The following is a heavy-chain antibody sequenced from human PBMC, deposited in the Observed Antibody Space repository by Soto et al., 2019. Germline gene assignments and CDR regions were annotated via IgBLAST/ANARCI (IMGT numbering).Heavy chain of an antibody. CDR3: TTFRSWSFYYYYGMDV. D-gene: IGHD6-13*01. V-gene: IGHV3-15*07. J-gene: IGHJ6*02. Sequence: EVQLVESGGGLVKPGGSLRLSCAASGFTFSNAWMNWVRQAPGKGLEWVGRIKSKTDGGTTDYAAPVKGRFTISRDDSKNTLYLQMNSLKTADPALYYCTTFRSWSFYYYYGMDVWGQGTTVTVSS. CDR2: IKSKTDGGTT. CDR1: GFTFSNAW.